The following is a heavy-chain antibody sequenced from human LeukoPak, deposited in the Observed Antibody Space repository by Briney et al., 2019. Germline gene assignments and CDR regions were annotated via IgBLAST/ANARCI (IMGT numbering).Heavy chain of an antibody. CDR2: IYYSGST. V-gene: IGHV4-39*01. J-gene: IGHJ1*01. CDR3: AGIAAVGTWCFQH. CDR1: GGSISSSSYY. D-gene: IGHD6-13*01. Sequence: SETLSLTCTVSGGSISSSSYYWGWIRQPPGKGLEWIGSIYYSGSTYYNPSLKSRVTISVDTSKNQFSLKLSSVTAADTAVYYCAGIAAVGTWCFQHWGQGTLVTVSS.